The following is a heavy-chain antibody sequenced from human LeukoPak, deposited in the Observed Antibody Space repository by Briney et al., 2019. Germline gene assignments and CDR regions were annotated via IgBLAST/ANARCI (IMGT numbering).Heavy chain of an antibody. CDR1: GYTFTGYY. V-gene: IGHV1-2*02. D-gene: IGHD2-2*01. CDR2: INPKSGVT. J-gene: IGHJ4*02. Sequence: RASVKVSCKASGYTFTGYYMHWVRQTPGQGLEWMGWINPKSGVTNYAQKFQGRVTMTRDTSISTAYVEMSRLRSEDTAVYYCATDYFCSSTSCYDYWGQGTLVTVSS. CDR3: ATDYFCSSTSCYDY.